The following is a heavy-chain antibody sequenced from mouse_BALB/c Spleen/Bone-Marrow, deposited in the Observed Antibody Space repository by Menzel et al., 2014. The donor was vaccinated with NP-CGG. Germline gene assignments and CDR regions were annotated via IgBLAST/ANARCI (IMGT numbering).Heavy chain of an antibody. CDR3: AREPTVVAGAWFAY. CDR2: IWGDGST. Sequence: VKVVDSGPGLVAPSQRLSITCTVSGFSLTGYGVNWVRQPPGKGLEWLGMIWGDGSTDYNSALKSRLSISKDNSKSQVVLKMNSLQTDDTARYYCAREPTVVAGAWFAYWGQGTLVTVSA. V-gene: IGHV2-6-7*01. D-gene: IGHD1-1*01. CDR1: GFSLTGYG. J-gene: IGHJ3*01.